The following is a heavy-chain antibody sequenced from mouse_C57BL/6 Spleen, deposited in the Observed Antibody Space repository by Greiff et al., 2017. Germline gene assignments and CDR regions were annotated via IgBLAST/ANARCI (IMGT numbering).Heavy chain of an antibody. D-gene: IGHD2-4*01. CDR1: GYTFTDYN. J-gene: IGHJ3*01. V-gene: IGHV1-18*01. CDR2: INPNNGGT. CDR3: ARSRYDYFFAY. Sequence: VHVKQSGPELVKPGASVKIPCKASGYTFTDYNMDWVKQSHGKSLEWIGDINPNNGGTIYNQKFKGKATLTVDKSSSTAYMELRRLTSEDTAVYYCARSRYDYFFAYWGQGTLVTVSA.